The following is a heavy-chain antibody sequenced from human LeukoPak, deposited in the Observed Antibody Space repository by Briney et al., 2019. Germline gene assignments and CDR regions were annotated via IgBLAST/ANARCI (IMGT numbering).Heavy chain of an antibody. J-gene: IGHJ4*02. Sequence: ASVKVSCKAAGYTFTGYYMHWVRQAPGQGLEWMGWINPNSGGTNYAQKFQGRVTMTRDTSISTAYMELSRLRSDDTAVHYCARVYNIADHFDYWGQGTLVTVSS. D-gene: IGHD6-13*01. CDR2: INPNSGGT. CDR3: ARVYNIADHFDY. V-gene: IGHV1-2*02. CDR1: GYTFTGYY.